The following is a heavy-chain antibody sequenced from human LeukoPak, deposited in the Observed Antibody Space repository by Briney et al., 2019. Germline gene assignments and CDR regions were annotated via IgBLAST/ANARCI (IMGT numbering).Heavy chain of an antibody. CDR1: RFTVSYYY. CDR3: ALSYYYGSGSYD. CDR2: ISSSGTTI. V-gene: IGHV3-11*01. Sequence: AVSLRLSCSASRFTVSYYYMSWIRQGQGKGLEWVSYISSSGTTIYYADSVKGRFTISRDNAKNSLYLQMNSLRAEDTGVYYCALSYYYGSGSYDWRQGTLVTVCS. D-gene: IGHD3-10*01. J-gene: IGHJ4*02.